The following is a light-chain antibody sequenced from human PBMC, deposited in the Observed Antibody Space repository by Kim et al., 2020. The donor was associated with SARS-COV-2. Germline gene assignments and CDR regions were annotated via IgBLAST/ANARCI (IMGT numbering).Light chain of an antibody. V-gene: IGLV3-21*04. Sequence: SYELTQPPSVSVAPGKTARITCGGNNIGSKSVHWYQQKPGQAPVLVIYYDSDRPSGVPERFSGSNSGNTATLTISRVEAGDEAVYYCQVWDISSDHYVFGTGAKFTVL. CDR2: YDS. CDR1: NIGSKS. CDR3: QVWDISSDHYV. J-gene: IGLJ1*01.